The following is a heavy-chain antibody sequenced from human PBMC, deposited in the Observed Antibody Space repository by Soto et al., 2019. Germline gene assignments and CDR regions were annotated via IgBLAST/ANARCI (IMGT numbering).Heavy chain of an antibody. CDR3: AKNDYYDSTGYYPLDY. CDR2: ISGRGGGST. D-gene: IGHD3-22*01. V-gene: IGHV3-23*01. J-gene: IGHJ4*02. CDR1: GFTFISYA. Sequence: GGSLRLSCAASGFTFISYAMSWVRQAPGKGLEWVSSISGRGGGSTYYADSVKGRFTISRDNSKNTLYLQVNSLRAEDTAVYYCAKNDYYDSTGYYPLDYWGQGTLVTVSS.